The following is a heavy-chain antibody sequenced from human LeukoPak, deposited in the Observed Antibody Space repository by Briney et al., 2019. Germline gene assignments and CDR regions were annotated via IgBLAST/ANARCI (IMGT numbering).Heavy chain of an antibody. CDR3: ARQRSTVTITNFDY. D-gene: IGHD4-17*01. V-gene: IGHV4-39*01. CDR1: GGSFSSSSYY. J-gene: IGHJ4*02. CDR2: IYYSGST. Sequence: SETLSLTCTVSGGSFSSSSYYWGWIRPPPGKGLEWIGSIYYSGSTYSNPSLKSRVTISVDTSKNQCSLKLSSVTAADTAVYYCARQRSTVTITNFDYWGQGNLVTVSS.